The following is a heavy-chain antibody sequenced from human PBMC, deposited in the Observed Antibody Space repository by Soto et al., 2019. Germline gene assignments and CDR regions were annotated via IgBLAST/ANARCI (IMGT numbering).Heavy chain of an antibody. Sequence: SLRLSCAASGFTFSSYGMHWVRQAPGKGLEWVAVISYDGSNKYYADSVKGRFTISRDNSKNTLYLQMNSLRAEDTAVYYCAKDSYSGSFYYFDYWGQGT. V-gene: IGHV3-30*18. D-gene: IGHD1-26*01. J-gene: IGHJ4*02. CDR3: AKDSYSGSFYYFDY. CDR2: ISYDGSNK. CDR1: GFTFSSYG.